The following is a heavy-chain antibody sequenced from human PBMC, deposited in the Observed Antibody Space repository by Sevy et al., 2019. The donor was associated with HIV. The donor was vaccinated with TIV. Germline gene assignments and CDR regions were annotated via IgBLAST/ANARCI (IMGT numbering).Heavy chain of an antibody. D-gene: IGHD6-19*01. J-gene: IGHJ4*02. CDR2: LSFGCGKI. V-gene: IGHV3-23*01. CDR3: ASEGCPKPHAY. CDR1: GFDFSIYS. Sequence: GGSLRLSCAASGFDFSIYSMSWVRQAPGKGLEWVSTLSFGCGKINFADSVKGRFTISRDNSKSSVYLQMNNMRVEDTAVYYCASEGCPKPHAYWGQGTLVTASS.